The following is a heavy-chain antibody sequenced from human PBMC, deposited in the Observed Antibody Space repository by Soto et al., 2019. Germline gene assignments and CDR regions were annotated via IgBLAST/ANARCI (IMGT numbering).Heavy chain of an antibody. V-gene: IGHV1-69*06. Sequence: SVKVSCKASGGSFSSYALSWVRQAPGQGLEWMGGIIPIFGTPNYAQKFQGRVTITADKSTSTAYMELSSLRSEDTAVYYCARDAGITGTTYEYWGQGTLVTVSS. CDR1: GGSFSSYA. CDR3: ARDAGITGTTYEY. J-gene: IGHJ4*02. CDR2: IIPIFGTP. D-gene: IGHD1-20*01.